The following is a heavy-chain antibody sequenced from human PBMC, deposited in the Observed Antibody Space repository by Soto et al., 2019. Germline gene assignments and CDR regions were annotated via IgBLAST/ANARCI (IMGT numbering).Heavy chain of an antibody. V-gene: IGHV1-69*01. Sequence: QVQLVQSGAEVKKPGSSVKVSCKASGGTFSSYAISGLRQAPGQGLECMGGLIPIFGTANYAQKFQGRVTITADESTSTAYMELSSLRSEDTAVYYCARLYYYGSGTRRAFDYWGQGTLVTVSS. CDR1: GGTFSSYA. D-gene: IGHD3-10*01. J-gene: IGHJ4*02. CDR2: LIPIFGTA. CDR3: ARLYYYGSGTRRAFDY.